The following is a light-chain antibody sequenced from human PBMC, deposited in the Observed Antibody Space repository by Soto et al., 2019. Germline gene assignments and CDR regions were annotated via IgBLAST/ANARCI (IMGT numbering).Light chain of an antibody. CDR2: EVS. V-gene: IGLV2-14*01. CDR1: SRDVGGYNY. CDR3: NSYTTSGTLYV. J-gene: IGLJ1*01. Sequence: QSVLTQPASVSGSPGQSITISCTGTSRDVGGYNYVSWYQQHPGKAPKLMIYEVSNRPSGVSNRFSGSKSGNAASLTISGLQAEDEADYYCNSYTTSGTLYVFGTGTKVTVL.